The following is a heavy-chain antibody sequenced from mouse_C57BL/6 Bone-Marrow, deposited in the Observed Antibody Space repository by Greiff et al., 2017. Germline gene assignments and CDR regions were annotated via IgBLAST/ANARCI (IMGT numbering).Heavy chain of an antibody. Sequence: QQSGAELMKPGASVKLSCKATGYTFTGYWIEWVKQRPGHGLEWIGEILPGSGSTNYNEKFKGKATFTADTSSNTAYMQLSSLTTEDSAIYYCAREGDGYDGGSYAMDYWGQGTSVTVSS. J-gene: IGHJ4*01. V-gene: IGHV1-9*01. CDR3: AREGDGYDGGSYAMDY. D-gene: IGHD2-2*01. CDR2: ILPGSGST. CDR1: GYTFTGYW.